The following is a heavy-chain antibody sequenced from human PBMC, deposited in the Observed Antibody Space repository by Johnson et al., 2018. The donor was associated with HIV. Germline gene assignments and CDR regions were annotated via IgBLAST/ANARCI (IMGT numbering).Heavy chain of an antibody. V-gene: IGHV3-9*01. Sequence: VQLVESGGGLVQPGRSLRLSYAASGFTFDDYAIHWVRQAPGKGLEWVSGISWNSGNIGYADSVKGRFTISRDNAKNSLYLQMNSLRAEDTALYYCAKVIVAGSGSYDHDAFDIWGQGTMVTVSS. CDR3: AKVIVAGSGSYDHDAFDI. D-gene: IGHD1-26*01. J-gene: IGHJ3*02. CDR2: ISWNSGNI. CDR1: GFTFDDYA.